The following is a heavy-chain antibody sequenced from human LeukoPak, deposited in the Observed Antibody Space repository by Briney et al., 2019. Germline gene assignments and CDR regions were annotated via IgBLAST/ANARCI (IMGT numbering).Heavy chain of an antibody. V-gene: IGHV3-23*01. J-gene: IGHJ4*02. CDR3: AKVFSYYDFWSYFDY. Sequence: GGSLRLTCAASGFTFSSYAMSWVRQAPGKGLEWISGNSGSGGRTHYADSVKGRFTISRDNSKNTLYLQMNSLRAEDTAVYYCAKVFSYYDFWSYFDYWGQGTLVTVSS. CDR1: GFTFSSYA. D-gene: IGHD3-3*01. CDR2: NSGSGGRT.